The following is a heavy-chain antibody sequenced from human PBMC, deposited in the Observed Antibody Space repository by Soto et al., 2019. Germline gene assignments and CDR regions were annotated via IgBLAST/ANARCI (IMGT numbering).Heavy chain of an antibody. V-gene: IGHV4-59*08. CDR2: MYHSGDT. J-gene: IGHJ2*01. CDR3: ARQSIPTLVEGGYF. CDR1: GDSVSNYY. D-gene: IGHD2-8*02. Sequence: SETLSLTCSVSGDSVSNYYWSWIRQPPGKGLEWIGNMYHSGDTEYNSALKSRVTIFVDTSKNQFSLRLSSVTAADTAVYYCARQSIPTLVEGGYF.